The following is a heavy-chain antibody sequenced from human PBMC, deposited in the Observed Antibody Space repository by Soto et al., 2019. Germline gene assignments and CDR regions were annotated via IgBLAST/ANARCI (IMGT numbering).Heavy chain of an antibody. J-gene: IGHJ4*02. Sequence: PGGSLRLSCAASGFTFSRYWMHWVRQAPGKGLVWVSHINSDGSDTTYADSVKGRFTVSRDNSKNTLYLQMTSLRAEDTAVFYCAKERSSGWSFDYWGQGTLVTVSS. CDR3: AKERSSGWSFDY. CDR1: GFTFSRYW. D-gene: IGHD6-19*01. CDR2: INSDGSDT. V-gene: IGHV3-74*01.